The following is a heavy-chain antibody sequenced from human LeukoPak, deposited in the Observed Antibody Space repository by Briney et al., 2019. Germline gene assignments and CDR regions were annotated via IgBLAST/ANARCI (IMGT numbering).Heavy chain of an antibody. CDR3: ARVSSWSNSYYFDY. Sequence: SETLSLTCTVSGGSMSSYYWSWIRQPPGKGLEWIGYIYYSGSTNYNPSLKSRVTISLDTSKNQFSLKLSSVTAADTAVYYCARVSSWSNSYYFDYWGQGTLVTVSS. CDR2: IYYSGST. J-gene: IGHJ4*02. D-gene: IGHD6-13*01. CDR1: GGSMSSYY. V-gene: IGHV4-59*12.